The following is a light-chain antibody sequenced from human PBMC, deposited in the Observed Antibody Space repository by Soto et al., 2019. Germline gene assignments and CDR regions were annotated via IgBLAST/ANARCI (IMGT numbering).Light chain of an antibody. CDR2: DES. CDR1: QSISGG. CDR3: QQFGSLGT. J-gene: IGKJ1*01. V-gene: IGKV3-20*01. Sequence: IVITQSAPTLSVYQGGIATLAFRASQSISGGLAWYQQKRGQAPRLLLYDESTRATGIPDRFSGSGSGTDFTLTIGRLEPEDFAVYYCQQFGSLGTFGQGTKVDI.